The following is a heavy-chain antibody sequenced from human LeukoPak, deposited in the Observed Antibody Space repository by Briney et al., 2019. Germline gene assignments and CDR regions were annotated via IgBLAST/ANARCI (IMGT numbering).Heavy chain of an antibody. Sequence: GASVKVSCKASGYTFTSDGISWVRQPPGQELEWMGRISAYNGNTNYAQKLQGRVTMTTDTSTITAYMELRSLRSDDTAVYYCARDRAASSALSHCWGQGTLVTVSS. D-gene: IGHD2-15*01. CDR1: GYTFTSDG. J-gene: IGHJ4*02. CDR3: ARDRAASSALSHC. CDR2: ISAYNGNT. V-gene: IGHV1-18*01.